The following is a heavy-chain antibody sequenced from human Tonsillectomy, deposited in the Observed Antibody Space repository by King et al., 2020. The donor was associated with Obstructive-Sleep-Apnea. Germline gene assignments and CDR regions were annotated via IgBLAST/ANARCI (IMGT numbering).Heavy chain of an antibody. CDR3: AGDSRGYTYAIYYGMGV. V-gene: IGHV3-30*04. J-gene: IGHJ6*02. CDR2: ISYDGSNK. CDR1: GITFSTYA. D-gene: IGHD5-18*01. Sequence: VQLVESGGGVVQPGRSLRLSCAASGITFSTYAMHWVRQAPGKGLEWVAVISYDGSNKYYADSVKGRFTISRDNSKNTLYLQMNSLRAEDTAVYYCAGDSRGYTYAIYYGMGVWGQGTTVTVSS.